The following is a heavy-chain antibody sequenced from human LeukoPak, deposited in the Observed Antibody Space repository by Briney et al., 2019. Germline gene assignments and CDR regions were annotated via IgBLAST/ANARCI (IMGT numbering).Heavy chain of an antibody. CDR1: GYTFTSYA. J-gene: IGHJ6*03. CDR2: INPNSGGT. CDR3: ARHTSSSTWNYYYYMDV. V-gene: IGHV1-2*02. Sequence: GASVKVSCKASGYTFTSYAMHWVRQAPGQGLEWMGWINPNSGGTNYAQKFQGRVTMTRDTSISTAYMELSRLRSDDTAVYYCARHTSSSTWNYYYYMDVWGKGTTVTVSS. D-gene: IGHD6-13*01.